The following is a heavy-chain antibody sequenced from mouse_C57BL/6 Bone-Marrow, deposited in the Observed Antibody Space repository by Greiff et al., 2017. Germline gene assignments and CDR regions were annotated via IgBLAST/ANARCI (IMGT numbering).Heavy chain of an antibody. CDR3: ARQGWLLHAMDY. CDR1: GFTFSDYG. D-gene: IGHD2-3*01. V-gene: IGHV5-15*01. Sequence: EVQLVESGGGLVQPGGSLKLSCAASGFTFSDYGMAWVRQAPRKGPEWVAFISNLAYSIYYADTVTGRFTISRENAKNTLYLEMSSLRSEDTAMYYWARQGWLLHAMDYWGQGTSVTVSS. J-gene: IGHJ4*01. CDR2: ISNLAYSI.